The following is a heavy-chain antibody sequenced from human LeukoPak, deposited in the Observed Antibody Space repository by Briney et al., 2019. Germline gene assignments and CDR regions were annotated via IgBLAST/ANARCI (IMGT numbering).Heavy chain of an antibody. CDR3: ARVGYGPVDY. CDR1: GGSISSGSYY. V-gene: IGHV4-61*02. J-gene: IGHJ4*02. Sequence: PSQTLSLTCTVSGGSISSGSYYWSWIRKPAGKGLEWIGRIYTSGSTNYNPSLKSRVTISLDTSKNQFSLKLSSVTAADTAVYYCARVGYGPVDYWGQGTLVTVSS. D-gene: IGHD5-18*01. CDR2: IYTSGST.